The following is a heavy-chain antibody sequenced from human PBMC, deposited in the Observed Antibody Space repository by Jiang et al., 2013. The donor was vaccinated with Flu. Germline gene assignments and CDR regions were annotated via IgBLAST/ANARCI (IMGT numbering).Heavy chain of an antibody. Sequence: DYAMHWVRQASREGPGWVSGISWNSGSIGYADSVKGRFTISRDNAKNSLYLQMNSLRAEDTALYYCAKDRGSGYSYYYYGMDVWGQGTTVTVSS. D-gene: IGHD3-22*01. CDR2: ISWNSGSI. J-gene: IGHJ6*02. CDR1: DYA. CDR3: AKDRGSGYSYYYYGMDV. V-gene: IGHV3-9*01.